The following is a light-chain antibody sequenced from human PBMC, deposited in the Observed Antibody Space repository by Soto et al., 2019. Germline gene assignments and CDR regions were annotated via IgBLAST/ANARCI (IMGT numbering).Light chain of an antibody. CDR2: RNN. CDR1: NSNIGRNY. J-gene: IGLJ2*01. CDR3: ATWDDSLSGGV. V-gene: IGLV1-47*01. Sequence: QSVLSQPPSASGTPGQRVTISCSGSNSNIGRNYVYWYQQLPGTAPKLLIYRNNQRPSGVPDRISGSKSGTSASLAISGLRSEDEADYYCATWDDSLSGGVFGGGTKVTVL.